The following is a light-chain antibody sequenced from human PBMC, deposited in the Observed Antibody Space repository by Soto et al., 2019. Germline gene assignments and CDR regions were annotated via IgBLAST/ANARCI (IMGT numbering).Light chain of an antibody. J-gene: IGKJ5*01. CDR1: QSVSSSF. CDR3: QQSGYSPIT. V-gene: IGKV3-20*01. CDR2: GAS. Sequence: DIVLPQAPGTLSLSPGESVTYSCRASQSVSSSFLSWYQQKRGQAPRLLMFGASSRATGIPDRFSGSGSGTDFTLTIYRLEPEDFAVYYCQQSGYSPITFGQGTRLEIK.